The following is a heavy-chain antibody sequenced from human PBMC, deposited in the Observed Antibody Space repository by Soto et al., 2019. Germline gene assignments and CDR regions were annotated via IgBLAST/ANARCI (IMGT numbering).Heavy chain of an antibody. CDR3: ARAVSVPADFDY. Sequence: QVQVVQSGAEEKKPGASVKVSCTASGYTFTGYAIYWVRQAPGQRLEWMGWINAGNGNTKYSLKFQGRVTITRDTAASTAYMELSSLRSEDTAVYYCARAVSVPADFDYWGQGTLVTVSS. D-gene: IGHD6-19*01. CDR2: INAGNGNT. J-gene: IGHJ4*02. CDR1: GYTFTGYA. V-gene: IGHV1-3*05.